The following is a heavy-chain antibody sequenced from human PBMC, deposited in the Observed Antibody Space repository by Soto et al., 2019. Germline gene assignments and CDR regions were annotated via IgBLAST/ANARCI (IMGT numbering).Heavy chain of an antibody. Sequence: PGGSLRLSCAASGFTFSSYGMHWVRQAPGKGLEWVAVISYDGSNKYYADSVKGRFTISRDNSKNTLYLQMNSLRAEDTAVYYCAKGGPPMVRGVSDFDYWGQGTVVTVSS. CDR3: AKGGPPMVRGVSDFDY. D-gene: IGHD3-10*01. J-gene: IGHJ4*02. CDR2: ISYDGSNK. V-gene: IGHV3-30*18. CDR1: GFTFSSYG.